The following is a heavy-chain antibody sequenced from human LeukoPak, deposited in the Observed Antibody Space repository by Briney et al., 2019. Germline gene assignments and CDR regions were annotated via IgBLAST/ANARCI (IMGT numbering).Heavy chain of an antibody. CDR1: GFTFSSYW. Sequence: GGSLRLSCAASGFTFSSYWMHWVRQAPGKGLVWVSRINSDGSSTSYADSAKGRFTISRDNAKNTLYLRMNSLRAEDTAVYYCAGDLGGYYYGSGSYSPYNWFDPWGQGTLVTVSS. V-gene: IGHV3-74*01. D-gene: IGHD3-10*01. J-gene: IGHJ5*02. CDR3: AGDLGGYYYGSGSYSPYNWFDP. CDR2: INSDGSST.